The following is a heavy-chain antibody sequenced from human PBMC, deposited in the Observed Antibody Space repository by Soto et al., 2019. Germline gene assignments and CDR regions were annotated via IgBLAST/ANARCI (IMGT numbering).Heavy chain of an antibody. D-gene: IGHD2-2*01. J-gene: IGHJ6*02. CDR3: ARELGYCXSTSCARGHYYYYGMDV. V-gene: IGHV4-4*02. Sequence: LSLTCAVSGGSISSSNWCSWVRQPPGKGLEWIGEIYHSGSTNYNPSLKSRVTISVDKSKNQFSLKLSSVTAADTAVYYCARELGYCXSTSCARGHYYYYGMDVWGQGTTVTVSS. CDR1: GGSISSSNW. CDR2: IYHSGST.